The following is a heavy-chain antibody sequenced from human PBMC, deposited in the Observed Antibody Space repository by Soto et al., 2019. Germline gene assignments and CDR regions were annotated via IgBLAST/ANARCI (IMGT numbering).Heavy chain of an antibody. CDR1: GGSISSGGYS. Sequence: PSETLSLTCAVSGGSISSGGYSWSWIRQPPGKGLEWIGYMYHSGSTYYNPSLKSRVTISIDRSKNQFSLKLSSVTAADTAVYYSPTVPDYWGQAILVTV. J-gene: IGHJ4*02. CDR2: MYHSGST. D-gene: IGHD2-2*01. CDR3: PTVPDY. V-gene: IGHV4-30-2*01.